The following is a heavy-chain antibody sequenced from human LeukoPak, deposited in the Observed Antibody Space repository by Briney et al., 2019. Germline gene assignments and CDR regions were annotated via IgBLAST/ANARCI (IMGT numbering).Heavy chain of an antibody. D-gene: IGHD1-26*01. CDR3: ARGEIVGATSGLDY. J-gene: IGHJ4*02. CDR1: GDSISSYY. Sequence: PSETLSLTCTVSGDSISSYYWSWIRQPPGKGLEWIGYIYYSGSTNYNPSLKSRVTISVDTSKNQFSLKLSSVTAADTAVYYCARGEIVGATSGLDYWGQGTLVTVSS. CDR2: IYYSGST. V-gene: IGHV4-59*01.